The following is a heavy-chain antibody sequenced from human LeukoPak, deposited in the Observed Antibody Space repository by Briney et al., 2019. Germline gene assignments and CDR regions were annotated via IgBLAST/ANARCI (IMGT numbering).Heavy chain of an antibody. J-gene: IGHJ4*02. CDR3: ARAPGPAPDFDY. CDR2: IYYSGST. Sequence: SETLSLTCTVSGGSISSGGYYWSWIRQHPGKGLEWIGYIYYSGSTYYNPSLKSRVTISVDTSKNQFSLKLSSVTAADTAVYYCARAPGPAPDFDYWGQGTLVTVSS. CDR1: GGSISSGGYY. V-gene: IGHV4-31*03.